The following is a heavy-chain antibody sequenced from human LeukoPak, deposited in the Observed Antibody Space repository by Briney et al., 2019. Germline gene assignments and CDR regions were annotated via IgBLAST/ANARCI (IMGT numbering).Heavy chain of an antibody. CDR3: AQNFYDSSGLYFDY. CDR2: IWFDGSNK. D-gene: IGHD3-22*01. V-gene: IGHV3-33*06. J-gene: IGHJ4*02. CDR1: GFIFSDYG. Sequence: TGGSLRLSCAASGFIFSDYGMQWVRQAPGKGLEWVAVIWFDGSNKYYADSVKGRFTISRDNSKNTLYLQMNSLRAADTAVYYCAQNFYDSSGLYFDYWGQGTLVTVSS.